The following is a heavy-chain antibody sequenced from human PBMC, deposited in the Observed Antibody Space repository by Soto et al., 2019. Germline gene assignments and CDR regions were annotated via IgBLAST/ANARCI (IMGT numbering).Heavy chain of an antibody. J-gene: IGHJ4*02. CDR3: ARDLAAADY. Sequence: QVQLVQSGAEVKKPGASVKISCKTSGYIFINYYIHWVRQGPGQGLGWVALFNPMSGSTNYAQKLQGRASVTSDTSTSTVYMELSSLISEHTAVYYCARDLAAADYGGQGTLVTFSS. CDR2: FNPMSGST. V-gene: IGHV1-46*04. CDR1: GYIFINYY. D-gene: IGHD6-13*01.